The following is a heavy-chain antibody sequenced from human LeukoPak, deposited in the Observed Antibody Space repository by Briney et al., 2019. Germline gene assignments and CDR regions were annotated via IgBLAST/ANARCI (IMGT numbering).Heavy chain of an antibody. J-gene: IGHJ4*02. CDR3: ARSKRDTMIVVVTPFDY. CDR2: INHSGST. V-gene: IGHV4-34*01. CDR1: GGSFSGYY. Sequence: SETLSLTCAVYGGSFSGYYWSWIRQPPGKGLEWIGEINHSGSTNYNPSLKSRVTISVDTSKNQFSLKLRSVTAADTAVYYCARSKRDTMIVVVTPFDYWGQGTLVTVSS. D-gene: IGHD3-22*01.